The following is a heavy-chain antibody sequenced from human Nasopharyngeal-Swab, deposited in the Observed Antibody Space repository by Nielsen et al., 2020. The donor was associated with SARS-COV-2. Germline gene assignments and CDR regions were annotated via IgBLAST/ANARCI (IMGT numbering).Heavy chain of an antibody. CDR2: IYYSGST. Sequence: SETLSLTCTVSGYSISSGYYWGWIRQPPGKGLEWIGYIYYSGSTNYNPSLKSRVTISVDTSKNQFSLKLSSVTAADTAVYYCARGRRDFVVALGAQFDYWGQGTLVTVSS. J-gene: IGHJ4*02. CDR1: GYSISSGYY. D-gene: IGHD2-15*01. V-gene: IGHV4-61*05. CDR3: ARGRRDFVVALGAQFDY.